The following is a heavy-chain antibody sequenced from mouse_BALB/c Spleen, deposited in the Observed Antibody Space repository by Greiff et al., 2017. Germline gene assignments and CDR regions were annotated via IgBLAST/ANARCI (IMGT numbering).Heavy chain of an antibody. Sequence: EVKLVESGGGLVQPGGSLKLSCAASGFAFSRYWMSWVRQAPGEGLEWIGEINPDSSTINYTPSLKDKFIISRDNAKNTLYLQMSKVRSEDTALYYCARAGGNFVFDYWGQGTTLTVSA. V-gene: IGHV4-1*02. J-gene: IGHJ2*01. CDR2: INPDSSTI. D-gene: IGHD2-1*01. CDR3: ARAGGNFVFDY. CDR1: GFAFSRYW.